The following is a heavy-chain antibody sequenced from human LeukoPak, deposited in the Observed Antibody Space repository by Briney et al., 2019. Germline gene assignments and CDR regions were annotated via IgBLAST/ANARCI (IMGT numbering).Heavy chain of an antibody. CDR3: AKDYHDVLTGYYGLLDY. Sequence: GGSLRLSCAASGFTFSSYEMIWVRQAPGKGLEWVAYIDSGSNKIYYADYVKGRFTLSRDNSKNTLYLQMNSLRAEDTAVYFCAKDYHDVLTGYYGLLDYWGQGALVTVSS. D-gene: IGHD3-9*01. CDR1: GFTFSSYE. V-gene: IGHV3-48*03. CDR2: IDSGSNKI. J-gene: IGHJ4*02.